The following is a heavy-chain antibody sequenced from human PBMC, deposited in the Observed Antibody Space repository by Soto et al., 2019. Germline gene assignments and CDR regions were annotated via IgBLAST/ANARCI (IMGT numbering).Heavy chain of an antibody. CDR1: GYTFTTYD. V-gene: IGHV1-18*01. D-gene: IGHD2-15*01. CDR3: ARGNNPYSWFDP. Sequence: GASVKVSCKASGYTFTTYDITWVRQAPGQGLEWMGWISAYSGTTNYAQKFQGRVAMSTDTSTTTAYMELRSLRSDDTAVYYCARGNNPYSWFDPWGQGTQVTVSS. CDR2: ISAYSGTT. J-gene: IGHJ5*02.